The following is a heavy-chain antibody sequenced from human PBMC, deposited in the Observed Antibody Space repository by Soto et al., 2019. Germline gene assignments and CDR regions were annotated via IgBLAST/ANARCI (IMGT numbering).Heavy chain of an antibody. Sequence: QAQLVQSGAEVKKPGASVTISCKASGYTFTSKSLIWVRQAPGHGLEWVGWISPYNGKTEYANHVQGRVTMNRDTSTSTAYMELRSLRSDDTAVYYCVRDRYGANCFDAFDIWGQGTMVIVSS. CDR2: ISPYNGKT. D-gene: IGHD2-8*01. CDR1: GYTFTSKS. J-gene: IGHJ3*02. V-gene: IGHV1-18*01. CDR3: VRDRYGANCFDAFDI.